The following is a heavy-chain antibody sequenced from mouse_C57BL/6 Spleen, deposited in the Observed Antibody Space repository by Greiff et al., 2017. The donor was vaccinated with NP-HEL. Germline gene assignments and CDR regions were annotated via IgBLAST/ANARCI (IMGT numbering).Heavy chain of an antibody. Sequence: VQLKESGPGLVKPSQSLSLTCSVTGYSITSGYYWNWIRQFPGNKLEWMGYISYDGSNNYNPSLKNRISITRDTSKNQFFLKLNSVTTEDTATYYCARDRGFLFAYWGQGTLVTVSA. V-gene: IGHV3-6*01. CDR1: GYSITSGYY. CDR3: ARDRGFLFAY. CDR2: ISYDGSN. J-gene: IGHJ3*01.